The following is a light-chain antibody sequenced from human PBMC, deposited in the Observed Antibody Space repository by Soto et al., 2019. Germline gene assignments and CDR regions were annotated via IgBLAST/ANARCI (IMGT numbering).Light chain of an antibody. CDR3: ATWNSGLSAGVV. V-gene: IGLV1-51*01. J-gene: IGLJ2*01. CDR2: DNN. Sequence: QSVLTQPPSVSAAPGQRVTISCSGSNSNIGNNFVSWYQQLPGTAPKLLIYDNNKRPSGIPDRVSGSKSATSATLGISGLQTGDEADYYCATWNSGLSAGVVFGGGTKLTVL. CDR1: NSNIGNNF.